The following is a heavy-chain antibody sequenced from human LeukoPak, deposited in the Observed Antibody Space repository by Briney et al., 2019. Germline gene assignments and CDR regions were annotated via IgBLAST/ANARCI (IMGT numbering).Heavy chain of an antibody. V-gene: IGHV3-7*01. CDR1: GFTFSSHW. CDR3: ARAGTNDY. D-gene: IGHD3-10*01. Sequence: GGSLRLSCAGSGFTFSSHWMSWVRQAPGKGLEWVANIKQDGSEKYYVDSVKGRFTISRDNAKNSLYLQMNSLRAEDTAVYYCARAGTNDYWGQGTLVTVST. CDR2: IKQDGSEK. J-gene: IGHJ4*02.